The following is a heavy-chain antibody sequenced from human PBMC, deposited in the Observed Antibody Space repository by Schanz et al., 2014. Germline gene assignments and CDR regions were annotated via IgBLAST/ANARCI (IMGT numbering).Heavy chain of an antibody. J-gene: IGHJ4*02. Sequence: EVQLVESGGGLVQPGGSLRLSCAASGFTFSTYWMSWVRQAPGKGLEWVANIKQDGSVKNYVDSVKGRFTISRDNAKNSLYLQMNSLRAEDTAVYYCARDKGGLIPFDYWGQGTLVAVSS. CDR2: IKQDGSVK. D-gene: IGHD2-15*01. CDR1: GFTFSTYW. CDR3: ARDKGGLIPFDY. V-gene: IGHV3-7*01.